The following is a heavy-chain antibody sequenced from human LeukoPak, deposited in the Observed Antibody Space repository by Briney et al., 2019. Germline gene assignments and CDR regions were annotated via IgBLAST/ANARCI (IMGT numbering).Heavy chain of an antibody. D-gene: IGHD1-26*01. CDR1: GYTFTSYG. CDR3: ATARIVGATPAFDY. J-gene: IGHJ4*02. CDR2: ISAYNGNT. V-gene: IGHV1-18*01. Sequence: ASVKVSCKASGYTFTSYGISWVRQAPGQGLEWMGWISAYNGNTNYAQKLQGRVTMTTDTSTSTAYMELRSLRSEDTAVYYCATARIVGATPAFDYWGQGTLVTVSS.